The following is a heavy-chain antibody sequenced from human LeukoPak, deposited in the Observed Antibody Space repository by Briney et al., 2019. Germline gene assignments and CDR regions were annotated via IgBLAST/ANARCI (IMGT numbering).Heavy chain of an antibody. Sequence: PGGSLRLSCAASGFTFSSYSMNWVRQAPGKGLEWVSSISSSSSYIYYADSVKGRFTISRDNAKNSLYLQMNSLRAEDTAVYYCARGQDILTGYYLDYWGQGTLVTVSS. CDR3: ARGQDILTGYYLDY. CDR2: ISSSSSYI. J-gene: IGHJ4*02. CDR1: GFTFSSYS. V-gene: IGHV3-21*01. D-gene: IGHD3-9*01.